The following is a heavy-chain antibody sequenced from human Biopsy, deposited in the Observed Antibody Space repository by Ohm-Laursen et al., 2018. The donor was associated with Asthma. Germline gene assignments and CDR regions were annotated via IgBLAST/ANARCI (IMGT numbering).Heavy chain of an antibody. V-gene: IGHV3-30-3*01. Sequence: LRLSCAASGFTFSSYAMHWVRQAPGRGLEWVAVISYDGSNKYYADSVKGRFTISRDNSKNTLYLQMNSLRAEGTAVYYCAREGIAVAHFDYWGQGTLVTVSS. CDR1: GFTFSSYA. CDR3: AREGIAVAHFDY. J-gene: IGHJ4*02. D-gene: IGHD6-19*01. CDR2: ISYDGSNK.